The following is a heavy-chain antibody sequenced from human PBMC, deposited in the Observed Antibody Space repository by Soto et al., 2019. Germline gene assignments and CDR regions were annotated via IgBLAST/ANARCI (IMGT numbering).Heavy chain of an antibody. CDR2: IYPGGSDT. D-gene: IGHD6-25*01. V-gene: IGHV5-51*01. Sequence: PGESLKISRKGSGYSFTSYWIGWVRQMPGKGLEWMGIIYPGGSDTRYSPSFQGQVTISADKSTSTAYLQWSSLKASDTAMYYCARFRAGYYYYYGMDVWGQGTTVTVSS. J-gene: IGHJ6*02. CDR3: ARFRAGYYYYYGMDV. CDR1: GYSFTSYW.